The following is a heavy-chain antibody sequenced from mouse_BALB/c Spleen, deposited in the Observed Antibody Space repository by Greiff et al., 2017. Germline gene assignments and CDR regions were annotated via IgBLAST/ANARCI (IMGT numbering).Heavy chain of an antibody. J-gene: IGHJ2*01. CDR1: GYTFTSYW. Sequence: QVQLQHPGAELVKPGASVKLSCKASGYTFTSYWMHWVKQRPGQGLEWIGEINPSNGRTNYNEKFKSKATLTVDKSSSTAYMQLSSLTSEDSAVYYCARWKDYYFDYWGQGTTLTVSS. CDR3: ARWKDYYFDY. CDR2: INPSNGRT. V-gene: IGHV1S81*02.